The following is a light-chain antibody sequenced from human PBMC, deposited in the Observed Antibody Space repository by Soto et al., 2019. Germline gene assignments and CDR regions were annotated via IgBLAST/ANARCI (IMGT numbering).Light chain of an antibody. J-gene: IGKJ1*01. CDR2: KAS. Sequence: DIQITQSPATLSASVGDRVTITCRASQSISSWLAWYQQKPGKAPKLLIYKASSLESGVPSRFSGSGSGTEFTLTISSPQPDDFATYYCQQYNSYWTFGQGTKVDIK. V-gene: IGKV1-5*03. CDR1: QSISSW. CDR3: QQYNSYWT.